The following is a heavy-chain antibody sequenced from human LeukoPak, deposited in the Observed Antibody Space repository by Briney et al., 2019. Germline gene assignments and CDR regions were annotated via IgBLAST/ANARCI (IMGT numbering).Heavy chain of an antibody. Sequence: PSETLSLTCAVYGGSFSGYYWSWIRQPPGKGLEWIGEINHSGSTNYNPSLKSRVTISVDTSKNQFSPKLSSVTAADTAVYYCARLPGYYGSGRYYYYYMDVWGKGTTVTVSS. CDR1: GGSFSGYY. J-gene: IGHJ6*03. CDR3: ARLPGYYGSGRYYYYYMDV. D-gene: IGHD3-10*01. CDR2: INHSGST. V-gene: IGHV4-34*01.